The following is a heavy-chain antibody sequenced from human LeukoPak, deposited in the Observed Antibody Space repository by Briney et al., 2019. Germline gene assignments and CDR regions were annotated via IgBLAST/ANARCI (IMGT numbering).Heavy chain of an antibody. Sequence: SETLSLTCTVSGGSISSGGYYWSWIRQHPGKGLEWIGYIYYSGSTYYNPSLKSRVTISVDTSKNQFSLKLSSVTAADTAVYYCARDPTTVTKGFDIWGQGTMVTVSS. V-gene: IGHV4-31*03. CDR3: ARDPTTVTKGFDI. CDR2: IYYSGST. CDR1: GGSISSGGYY. J-gene: IGHJ3*02. D-gene: IGHD4-17*01.